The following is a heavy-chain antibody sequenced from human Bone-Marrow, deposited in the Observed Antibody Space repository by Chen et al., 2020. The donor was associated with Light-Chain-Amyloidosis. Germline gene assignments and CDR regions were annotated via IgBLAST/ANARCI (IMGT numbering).Heavy chain of an antibody. CDR1: GGSISSGNSY. V-gene: IGHV4-61*02. CDR2: IYASGST. CDR3: ARAGYYDSSGSIVDAFDI. J-gene: IGHJ3*02. D-gene: IGHD3-22*01. Sequence: QVQLQESGPGLVKPSQTLSLTCTVSGGSISSGNSYWSWIRQPAGEGLEWIGRIYASGSTDYNPSLKSRVTISVDTSKNQFSLRLISVTSADTAVYYCARAGYYDSSGSIVDAFDIWGQGTLVTVSS.